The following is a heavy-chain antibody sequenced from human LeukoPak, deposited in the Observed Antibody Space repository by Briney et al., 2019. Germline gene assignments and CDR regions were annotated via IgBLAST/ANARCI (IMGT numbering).Heavy chain of an antibody. CDR1: GYSFTSYW. CDR2: IYPGDSDT. V-gene: IGHV5-51*01. J-gene: IGHJ4*02. D-gene: IGHD5-18*01. CDR3: ARKQLWPPQGYYFDY. Sequence: GESLKISCKGSGYSFTSYWIGWVRQMPGKGLEWMGIIYPGDSDTRYSPSFQGQVTISADKSISTAYLQWSSLKASDTAMYYCARKQLWPPQGYYFDYWGQGTLVTVSS.